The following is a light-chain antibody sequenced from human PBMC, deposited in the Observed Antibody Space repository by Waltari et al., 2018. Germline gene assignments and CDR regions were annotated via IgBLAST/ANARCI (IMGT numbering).Light chain of an antibody. CDR2: EVS. CDR3: SSYAGSDNPNVV. V-gene: IGLV2-8*01. J-gene: IGLJ2*01. CDR1: SSDVGGYNY. Sequence: QSALTQPPSASGSPGQSVTISCTGTSSDVGGYNYVSWYQQHPGKAPKCMIFEVSKRPSGVPDRFSGAKSGNTASLTVSGLQAEDEADYFCSSYAGSDNPNVVFGGGTKLIVL.